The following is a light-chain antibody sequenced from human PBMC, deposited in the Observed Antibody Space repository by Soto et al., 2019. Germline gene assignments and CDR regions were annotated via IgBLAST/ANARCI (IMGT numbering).Light chain of an antibody. V-gene: IGKV3-15*01. J-gene: IGKJ1*01. CDR2: GAS. CDR1: QNVNNR. Sequence: EIVMTQSPAMLSVSPGERATLSCRASQNVNNRLAWYQQKAGQPPRLLIYGASTRATGIPARFSGSGSGTKFTLTISRLQSEVFAVYYCQHLTPGPPLFGKGTRV. CDR3: QHLTPGPPL.